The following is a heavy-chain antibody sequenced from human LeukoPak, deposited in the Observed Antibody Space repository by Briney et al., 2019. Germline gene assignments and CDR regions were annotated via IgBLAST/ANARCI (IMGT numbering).Heavy chain of an antibody. V-gene: IGHV1-18*01. J-gene: IGHJ6*02. CDR2: ISAYNGNT. D-gene: IGHD3-3*01. Sequence: ASVKVSCMASGYTFTSYGISWVRQAPGQGLEWMGWISAYNGNTNYAQKLQGRVTMTTDTSTNTAYMELRSLRSDDTAVYYCAREQKDVLRFLEWPSATDVWGQGTTVTVSS. CDR3: AREQKDVLRFLEWPSATDV. CDR1: GYTFTSYG.